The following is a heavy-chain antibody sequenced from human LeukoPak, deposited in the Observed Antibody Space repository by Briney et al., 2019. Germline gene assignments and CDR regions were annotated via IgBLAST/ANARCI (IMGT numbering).Heavy chain of an antibody. CDR1: GGSISGHN. CDR2: IYMTGSA. D-gene: IGHD3-10*01. V-gene: IGHV4-4*07. Sequence: SETLSLTCTVSGGSISGHNCSWIRQPAGQGLERIGRIYMTGSASYNSSLKSRVTMSVDMSKYQFSLKLSSVTAADTAVYFCARVALFGSGSYYWFDPWGQGTLVTVSS. J-gene: IGHJ5*02. CDR3: ARVALFGSGSYYWFDP.